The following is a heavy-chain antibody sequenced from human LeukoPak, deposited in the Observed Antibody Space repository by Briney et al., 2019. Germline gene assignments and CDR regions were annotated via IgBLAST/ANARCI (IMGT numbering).Heavy chain of an antibody. Sequence: PSETLSLTCTVSGESISGFYWTWIRQPPGKGLEWIGSIYYTGSIFYNPSLQSRVTISVDTSKNQFSLNLSSVTAADTAVYYCARVAEWIRNFGVVSGPTYFDKWGHGTLVTVSS. D-gene: IGHD3-3*01. CDR3: ARVAEWIRNFGVVSGPTYFDK. CDR1: GESISGFY. J-gene: IGHJ4*01. V-gene: IGHV4-59*12. CDR2: IYYTGSI.